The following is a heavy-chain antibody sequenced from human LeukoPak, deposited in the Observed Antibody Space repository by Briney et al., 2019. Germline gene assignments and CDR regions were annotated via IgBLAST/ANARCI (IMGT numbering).Heavy chain of an antibody. CDR1: GYTFTGYY. CDR3: ARGTGGSTWYYYGMDV. CDR2: INPNSGGT. D-gene: IGHD2-2*01. V-gene: IGHV1-2*02. J-gene: IGHJ6*02. Sequence: GASVKVSCKASGYTFTGYYMHWVRQAPGQGLEWMGWINPNSGGTNYAQKFQGRVTMTRDTSISTAYMELSRLRSDDTAVYYCARGTGGSTWYYYGMDVWGQGTTVTVSS.